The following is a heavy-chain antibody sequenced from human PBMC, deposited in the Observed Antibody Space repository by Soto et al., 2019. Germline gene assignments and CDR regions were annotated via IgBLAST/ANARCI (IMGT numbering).Heavy chain of an antibody. V-gene: IGHV5-10-1*01. CDR2: IDPSDSQT. CDR1: GYSFAGYW. CDR3: ARKDSSGYSNWFDP. J-gene: IGHJ5*02. D-gene: IGHD3-22*01. Sequence: PGASLKISCKGSGYSFAGYWITWVRQKPGKGLEWMGRIDPSDSQTYYSPSFRGHVTISVTKSITTVFLQWSSLRASDTAMYYCARKDSSGYSNWFDPWGQGTLVTVSS.